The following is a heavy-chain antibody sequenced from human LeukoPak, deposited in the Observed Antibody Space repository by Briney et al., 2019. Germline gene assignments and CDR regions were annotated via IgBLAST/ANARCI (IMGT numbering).Heavy chain of an antibody. V-gene: IGHV1-69*13. CDR2: IIPIFGTA. CDR3: ARGRIAVAGMRYWFDP. CDR1: GGTFSNYA. J-gene: IGHJ5*02. D-gene: IGHD6-19*01. Sequence: EASVKVSCKASGGTFSNYAISWVRQAPGQGLEWMGGIIPIFGTANYAQKFQGRVTITADESTSTAYMEPSSLRSEDTAVYYCARGRIAVAGMRYWFDPWGQGTLVTVSS.